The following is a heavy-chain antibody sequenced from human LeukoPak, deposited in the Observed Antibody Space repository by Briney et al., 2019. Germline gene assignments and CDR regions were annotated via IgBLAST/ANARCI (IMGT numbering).Heavy chain of an antibody. CDR1: GFTFSSYE. CDR2: IYSGGST. V-gene: IGHV3-66*01. Sequence: PGGSLRLSCAASGFTFSSYEMNWVRQAPGKGLEWVSVIYSGGSTYYADSVKGRFTISRDNSKNTLYLQMNSLRAEDTAVYYCARAESGQWYIDYWGQGTLVTVSS. J-gene: IGHJ4*02. D-gene: IGHD6-19*01. CDR3: ARAESGQWYIDY.